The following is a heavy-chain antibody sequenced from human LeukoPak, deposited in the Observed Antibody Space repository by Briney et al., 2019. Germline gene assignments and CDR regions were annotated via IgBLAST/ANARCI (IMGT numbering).Heavy chain of an antibody. CDR3: AGSVYSQPDQ. V-gene: IGHV3-53*01. D-gene: IGHD4-11*01. CDR1: GFTVSYNY. J-gene: IGHJ4*01. CDR2: LFASGKT. Sequence: GGSLRLSCAASGFTVSYNYMNWVRQAPGKGLEWVALLFASGKTYYADSVKGRFTISGDPSKSTLHLQMNSLRFEDTALYFCAGSVYSQPDQWGQGTQVAVSS.